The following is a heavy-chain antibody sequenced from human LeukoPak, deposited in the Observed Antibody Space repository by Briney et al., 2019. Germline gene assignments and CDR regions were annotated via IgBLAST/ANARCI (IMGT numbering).Heavy chain of an antibody. CDR2: IYYSGST. J-gene: IGHJ4*02. V-gene: IGHV4-59*01. D-gene: IGHD3-22*01. CDR3: ARVDDSSGTLFDC. CDR1: GGSISSYY. Sequence: SETLSLTCTVSGGSISSYYWSWIRQPPGKGLEWIGYIYYSGSTNYNPSLKSRVTISVDTSKNQFSLKLSPVTAADTAVYYCARVDDSSGTLFDCWGQGTLVTVSS.